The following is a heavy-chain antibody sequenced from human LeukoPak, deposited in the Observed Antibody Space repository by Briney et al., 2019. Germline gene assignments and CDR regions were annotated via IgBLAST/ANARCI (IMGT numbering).Heavy chain of an antibody. CDR3: ARDSYYSSDY. J-gene: IGHJ4*02. D-gene: IGHD3-22*01. CDR1: GFTFSRYE. V-gene: IGHV3-48*03. CDR2: ITTSGNTI. Sequence: GGSLRLSCAASGFTFSRYEMNWVRQAPGKGLEWISFITTSGNTIYYADSVKGRFTISRDNAKNSLYLQMNSPRAEDTAVYYCARDSYYSSDYWGQGTLVTVSS.